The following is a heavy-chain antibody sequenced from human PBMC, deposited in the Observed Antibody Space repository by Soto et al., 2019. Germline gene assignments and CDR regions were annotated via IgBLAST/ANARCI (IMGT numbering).Heavy chain of an antibody. J-gene: IGHJ1*01. CDR3: PPTVTTLEYFQH. D-gene: IGHD4-17*01. CDR2: INAGNGNT. CDR1: GYTFTSYA. Sequence: QVQLVQSGAEVKKPGASVKVSCKASGYTFTSYAMQWVRQAPGQRLEWMGWINAGNGNTKYSQKFQGRVTITRDTSASTAYLEPSSLSSEDTAVYYCPPTVTTLEYFQHWGQGTLVTVSS. V-gene: IGHV1-3*01.